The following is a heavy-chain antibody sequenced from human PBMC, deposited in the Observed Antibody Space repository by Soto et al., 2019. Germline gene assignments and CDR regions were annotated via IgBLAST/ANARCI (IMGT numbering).Heavy chain of an antibody. CDR1: GFTFSSYG. Sequence: PGGSLRLSCAASGFTFSSYGMQWVRQAPGKGLEWVAVISYDGSNKYYADSVKGRFTISRDNSKNTLYLQMNSLRAEDTAVYYCAKEKKFKTTNKLPHDYWGQGTLVTVSS. J-gene: IGHJ4*02. V-gene: IGHV3-30*18. CDR3: AKEKKFKTTNKLPHDY. D-gene: IGHD4-17*01. CDR2: ISYDGSNK.